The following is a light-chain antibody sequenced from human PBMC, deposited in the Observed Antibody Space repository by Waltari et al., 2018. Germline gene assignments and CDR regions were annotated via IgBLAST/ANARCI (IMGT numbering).Light chain of an antibody. CDR1: QGINNW. Sequence: DIQMTQSPSSLSASVGDRVTMTCRASQGINNWLAWYQQVPGGAPKLLIYSASSLQSGVPSRFSGSGSGTNFTLTITSLQPEDCATYYCQQADSFPLTFGGGTKVEIK. V-gene: IGKV1-12*01. CDR3: QQADSFPLT. J-gene: IGKJ4*01. CDR2: SAS.